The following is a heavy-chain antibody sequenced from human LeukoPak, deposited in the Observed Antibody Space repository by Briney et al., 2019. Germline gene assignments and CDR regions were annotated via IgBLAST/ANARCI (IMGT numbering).Heavy chain of an antibody. CDR3: ATERGRYYFYMDV. CDR2: ISGSGGST. D-gene: IGHD3-16*01. V-gene: IGHV3-23*01. J-gene: IGHJ6*03. Sequence: GGSLRLSCAASGFTFSSYAMSWDRQAPGKGLEWVSAISGSGGSTYYADSVKGRFTISRDNSKNTLYLQMNSLRAEDTAVYYCATERGRYYFYMDVWGKGTTVTISS. CDR1: GFTFSSYA.